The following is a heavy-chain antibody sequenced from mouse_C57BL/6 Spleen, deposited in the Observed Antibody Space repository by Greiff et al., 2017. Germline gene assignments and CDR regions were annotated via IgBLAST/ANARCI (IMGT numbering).Heavy chain of an antibody. Sequence: QVQLQQSGAELVKPGASVKLSCKASGYTFTEYTIHWVKQRSGQGLEWIGWFYPGSGSIKYNEKFTDKDTLTAYKSSSRVYRELSRLTAEDSAVYFCARHGSRWLLLDYWGQGTTLTVSS. CDR3: ARHGSRWLLLDY. D-gene: IGHD2-3*01. CDR2: FYPGSGSI. J-gene: IGHJ2*01. V-gene: IGHV1-62-2*01. CDR1: GYTFTEYT.